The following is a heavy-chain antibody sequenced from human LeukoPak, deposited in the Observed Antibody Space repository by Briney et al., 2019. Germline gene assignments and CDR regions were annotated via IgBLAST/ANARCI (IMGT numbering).Heavy chain of an antibody. J-gene: IGHJ4*02. CDR2: ISAYNGNT. CDR3: ARAPPPEVPAAIIDYFDY. D-gene: IGHD2-2*02. CDR1: GYTFTSYG. V-gene: IGHV1-18*01. Sequence: ASVKVSCKASGYTFTSYGISWVRQAPGQGLEWMGWISAYNGNTNYAQKLQGRVTMTTDTSTSTAYMELRSPRSDDTAVYYCARAPPPEVPAAIIDYFDYWGQGTLVTVSS.